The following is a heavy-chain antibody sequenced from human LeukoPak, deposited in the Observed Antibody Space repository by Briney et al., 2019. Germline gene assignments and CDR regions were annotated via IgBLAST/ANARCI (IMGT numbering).Heavy chain of an antibody. CDR2: IGTAGDT. Sequence: GGSLRLSCAASGFTFSSYDMHWVRQATGKGLEWVSAIGTAGDTYYPGSVKGRFTISRENAKNSLYLQMNSLRAADTAVYYCARDLRFYGMDVWGQGTTVTVSS. CDR3: ARDLRFYGMDV. V-gene: IGHV3-13*01. CDR1: GFTFSSYD. D-gene: IGHD5/OR15-5a*01. J-gene: IGHJ6*02.